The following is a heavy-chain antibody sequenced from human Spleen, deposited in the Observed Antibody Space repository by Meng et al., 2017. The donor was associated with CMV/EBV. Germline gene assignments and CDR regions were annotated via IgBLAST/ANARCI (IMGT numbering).Heavy chain of an antibody. J-gene: IGHJ5*02. Sequence: QLRRQESGSGLVKPSEALSLPGTVSGGSISSRSYYWGWSRQPPGKGLEWIGSIYYSGSTYYNPSLKSRVTLSVDTSKNQFSLKLSSVTAADTAVYFCARTNYGDYNWFDPWGQGTLVTVSS. V-gene: IGHV4-39*07. CDR1: GGSISSRSYY. D-gene: IGHD4-17*01. CDR2: IYYSGST. CDR3: ARTNYGDYNWFDP.